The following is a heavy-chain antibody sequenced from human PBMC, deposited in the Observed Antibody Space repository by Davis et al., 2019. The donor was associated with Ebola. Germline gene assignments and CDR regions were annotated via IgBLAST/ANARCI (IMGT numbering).Heavy chain of an antibody. CDR2: IYSGGST. V-gene: IGHV3-53*01. Sequence: GESLKISCAASGFTVSSNYMSWVRQAPGKGLEWVSTIYSGGSTYYADSVKGRFTISRDNSKNTLYLQMNSLRAEDTAVSYCARVSTDSNYYGFDHYYYGVDVWGQGTTVTVSS. CDR1: GFTVSSNY. D-gene: IGHD4-11*01. J-gene: IGHJ6*02. CDR3: ARVSTDSNYYGFDHYYYGVDV.